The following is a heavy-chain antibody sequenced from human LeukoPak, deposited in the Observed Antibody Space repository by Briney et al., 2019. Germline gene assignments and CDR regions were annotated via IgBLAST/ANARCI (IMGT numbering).Heavy chain of an antibody. CDR1: GGSISSHY. Sequence: PSETLSLTCTVSGGSISSHYWSWIRQPPGKGLEWIGYIYYSGSTNYNPSLKSRVTISVDTSKNQFSLKLSSVTAADTAVYYCAGVPAQEYYYDSSGYYYPSYYYYYYMDVWGKGTTVTVSS. CDR3: AGVPAQEYYYDSSGYYYPSYYYYYYMDV. D-gene: IGHD3-22*01. J-gene: IGHJ6*03. CDR2: IYYSGST. V-gene: IGHV4-59*11.